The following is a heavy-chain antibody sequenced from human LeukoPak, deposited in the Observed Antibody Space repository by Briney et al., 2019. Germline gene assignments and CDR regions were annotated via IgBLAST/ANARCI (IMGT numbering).Heavy chain of an antibody. CDR3: ASGEDYPQFHR. V-gene: IGHV1-2*05. CDR1: GYTFTGYY. J-gene: IGHJ5*02. D-gene: IGHD3-10*01. CDR2: INPHSGGT. Sequence: GASVKVSCKASGYTFTGYYMHWVRQAPGQGLELMGRINPHSGGTNYAQKFQGRVTMTRDTSISTAYMELSRLRSDDTGVYYCASGEDYPQFHRWGQGTLVTVSS.